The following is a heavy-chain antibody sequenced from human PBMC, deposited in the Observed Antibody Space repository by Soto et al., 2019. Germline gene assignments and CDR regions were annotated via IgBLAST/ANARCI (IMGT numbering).Heavy chain of an antibody. D-gene: IGHD3-22*01. CDR1: GFSVSGSY. Sequence: GGSLRLSCAASGFSVSGSYMTWVRQAPRKGLQWVSLIYNDDSTYYADSVKGRFTISRDNFKNTLDLQMNSLRVEDTAVYYCSTYDYLDTSGSDYWGQGTLVTVYS. J-gene: IGHJ4*02. CDR2: IYNDDST. CDR3: STYDYLDTSGSDY. V-gene: IGHV3-53*01.